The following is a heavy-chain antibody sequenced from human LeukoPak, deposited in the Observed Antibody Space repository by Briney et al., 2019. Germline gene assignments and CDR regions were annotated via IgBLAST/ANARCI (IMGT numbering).Heavy chain of an antibody. D-gene: IGHD2/OR15-2a*01. V-gene: IGHV3-30*18. CDR1: GFTFSTYG. J-gene: IGHJ4*02. CDR2: IAYDGKTT. Sequence: GGSLRLSCGASGFTFSTYGTHWVRQAPGKGLEWVAVIAYDGKTTYYADSVKGRFTISRDNSKNTLYLQMNSLRAEDTAVYYCAKGPIELGYWGQGTLVTVSS. CDR3: AKGPIELGY.